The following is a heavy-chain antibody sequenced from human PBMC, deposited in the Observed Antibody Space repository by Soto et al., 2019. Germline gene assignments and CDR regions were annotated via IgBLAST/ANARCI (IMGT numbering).Heavy chain of an antibody. CDR3: ARLPRDDYSQVGYFFDY. D-gene: IGHD4-4*01. V-gene: IGHV4-59*01. CDR2: IYNSGTT. Sequence: SETLSLTCTLSAVSISTYYWSWIRQPPGKGLEWMGYIYNSGTTKYNPSLKSRVTISVDTSKNQFSLKVTSVTAADTAVYYCARLPRDDYSQVGYFFDYWGQGTMVTVSS. CDR1: AVSISTYY. J-gene: IGHJ4*02.